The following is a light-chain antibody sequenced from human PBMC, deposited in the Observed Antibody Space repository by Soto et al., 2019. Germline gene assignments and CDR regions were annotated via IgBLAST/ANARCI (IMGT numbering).Light chain of an antibody. J-gene: IGKJ2*01. V-gene: IGKV1-8*01. Sequence: AIRMTQSPSSLSASTGDRVTITCRASQGISSYLAWYQQKPGKAPKLLIYAASTLQSGVPSRFSGSGSGTDFTLTISCLQSEDFATYYCQQYYGYPYTFGQGTKLEIK. CDR3: QQYYGYPYT. CDR2: AAS. CDR1: QGISSY.